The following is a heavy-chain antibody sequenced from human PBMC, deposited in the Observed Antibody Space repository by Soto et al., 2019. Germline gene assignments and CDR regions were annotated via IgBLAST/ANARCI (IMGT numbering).Heavy chain of an antibody. J-gene: IGHJ5*02. CDR2: ISAYNGNT. V-gene: IGHV1-18*01. CDR1: GYTFTSYG. D-gene: IGHD2-15*01. Sequence: ASVKVSCKASGYTFTSYGISWVRQAPGQGLEWMGWISAYNGNTNYAQKLQGRVTMTTYTSTSTAYMELRSLRSDDTAVYFCARAQCSGGSCYSWWFDPWGQGTLVTVSS. CDR3: ARAQCSGGSCYSWWFDP.